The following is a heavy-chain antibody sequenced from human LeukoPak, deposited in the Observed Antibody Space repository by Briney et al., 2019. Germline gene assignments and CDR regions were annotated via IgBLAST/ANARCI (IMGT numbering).Heavy chain of an antibody. Sequence: PSETLSLTCTVSGGSISSYYWSWIRQPPGKGLEWIGYIYYSGSTNYNPSLKSRVTISVDTSKNQFSLKLSSVTAADTAVYYCAREHRGTAMVTDYYYMDVWGKGTTVTVSS. D-gene: IGHD5-18*01. CDR3: AREHRGTAMVTDYYYMDV. J-gene: IGHJ6*03. CDR2: IYYSGST. V-gene: IGHV4-59*01. CDR1: GGSISSYY.